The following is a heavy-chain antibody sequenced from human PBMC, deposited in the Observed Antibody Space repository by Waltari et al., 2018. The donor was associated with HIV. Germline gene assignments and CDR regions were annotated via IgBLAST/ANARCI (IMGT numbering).Heavy chain of an antibody. CDR1: HESFTNYF. CDR3: ARGSLRGTTVAGTNFGH. J-gene: IGHJ4*02. CDR2: IRHGRGT. V-gene: IGHV4-34*01. Sequence: QVQLHQWGAGLLKPSETLSPPCAVYHESFTNYFSNWLRQSPGKGLEWIAEIRHGRGTNYNQSLKSRVTLSIDMSKTQFSLNLTSVTAAYTAVYYCARGSLRGTTVAGTNFGHWGQGNLVTVSS. D-gene: IGHD6-19*01.